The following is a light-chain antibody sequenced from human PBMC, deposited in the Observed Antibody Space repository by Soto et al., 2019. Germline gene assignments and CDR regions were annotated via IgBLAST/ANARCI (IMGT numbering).Light chain of an antibody. CDR1: NSDVGGYNY. J-gene: IGLJ3*02. CDR2: EVS. Sequence: QSALTQPASVSGSPGQSIAISCTGTNSDVGGYNYVSWYQHHPGKAPKLMIYEVSNRPSGVSNRFSGSKSGNTASLTISGLQAEDEADYYCSSYTTSTTWVFGGGTKVTV. CDR3: SSYTTSTTWV. V-gene: IGLV2-14*01.